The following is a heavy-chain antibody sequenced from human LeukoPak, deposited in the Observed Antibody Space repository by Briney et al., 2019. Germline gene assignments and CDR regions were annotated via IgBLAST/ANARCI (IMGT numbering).Heavy chain of an antibody. Sequence: SQTLSLTCAISGDSVSSNSAAWNWIRQSPSRGLEWLGRTYYRSEWYNDSAVSVQSRITINPDTSKNQFSLQLNSVTPEYTAVYFCARGPGLRMGAFDIWGQGTVVSVSS. V-gene: IGHV6-1*01. J-gene: IGHJ3*02. CDR3: ARGPGLRMGAFDI. D-gene: IGHD4-17*01. CDR2: TYYRSEWYN. CDR1: GDSVSSNSAA.